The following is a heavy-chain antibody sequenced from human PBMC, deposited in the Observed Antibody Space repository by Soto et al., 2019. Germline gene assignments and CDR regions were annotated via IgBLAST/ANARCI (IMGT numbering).Heavy chain of an antibody. Sequence: SETLSLTCTVSGGSISSGDYYWSWIRQPPGKGLERIGYIYYSGSTYYNPSLKSRVTISVDTSKNQFSLKLSSVTAADTAVYYCATHYGDYVGGGYYYYGMDVWGQGTTVTVSS. V-gene: IGHV4-30-4*01. CDR2: IYYSGST. CDR3: ATHYGDYVGGGYYYYGMDV. D-gene: IGHD4-17*01. J-gene: IGHJ6*02. CDR1: GGSISSGDYY.